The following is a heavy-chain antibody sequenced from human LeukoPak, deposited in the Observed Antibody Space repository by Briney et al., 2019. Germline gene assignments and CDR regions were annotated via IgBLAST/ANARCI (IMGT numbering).Heavy chain of an antibody. CDR2: ITPMSATP. D-gene: IGHD3-10*01. J-gene: IGHJ3*02. Sequence: GSSVKVSCKAPAGTFSRYARSWVRQAPGQGLEWMARITPMSATPSQSQWIQDRVTITADKSTNTVYLDLSSLRSEDTALYFCAGDPPGTPVGFDIWGQGTMVTVSS. CDR1: AGTFSRYA. V-gene: IGHV1-69*06. CDR3: AGDPPGTPVGFDI.